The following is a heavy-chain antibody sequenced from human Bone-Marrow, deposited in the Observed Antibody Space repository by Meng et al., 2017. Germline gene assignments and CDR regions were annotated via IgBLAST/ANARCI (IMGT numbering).Heavy chain of an antibody. CDR3: ARDGLVPAALYGSGSDRMDV. CDR1: GYTFTSYY. CDR2: INPSGGST. J-gene: IGHJ6*02. D-gene: IGHD3-10*01. Sequence: ASVKVSCKASGYTFTSYYMHWVRQAPGQGLEWMGIINPSGGSTSYAQKFQGRVTMTRDTSTSTVYMELSSLRSEDTAVYYCARDGLVPAALYGSGSDRMDVWGQGTMVTVSS. V-gene: IGHV1-46*01.